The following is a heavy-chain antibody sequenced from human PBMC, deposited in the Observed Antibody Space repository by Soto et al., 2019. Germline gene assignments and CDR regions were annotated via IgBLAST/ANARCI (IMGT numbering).Heavy chain of an antibody. V-gene: IGHV1-69*13. CDR1: GGTFSSYA. CDR2: VIPIFGTA. Sequence: SVKVSCKASGGTFSSYAISWVRQAPGQGLEWMGGVIPIFGTANYAQKFQGRVTITADESTSTAYMELSSLRSEDTAVYYCARANFVGVVPAAIPVYYYYYGMDVWGQGTTVTVSS. J-gene: IGHJ6*02. D-gene: IGHD2-2*02. CDR3: ARANFVGVVPAAIPVYYYYYGMDV.